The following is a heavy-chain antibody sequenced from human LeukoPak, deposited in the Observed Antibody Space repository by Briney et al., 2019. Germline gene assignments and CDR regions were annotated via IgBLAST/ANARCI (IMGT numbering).Heavy chain of an antibody. J-gene: IGHJ4*02. Sequence: GASVKVSCKASGYTITSYYMHWVRQAPGQGLEWLGRIFPFLSLTNYAQNFQDRVTITADKSTSTAYMELSSLRSEDTAVYYCARSLNFASPMTFDYWGQGTLVTVSS. CDR3: ARSLNFASPMTFDY. CDR1: GYTITSYY. D-gene: IGHD3-16*01. V-gene: IGHV1-69*02. CDR2: IFPFLSLT.